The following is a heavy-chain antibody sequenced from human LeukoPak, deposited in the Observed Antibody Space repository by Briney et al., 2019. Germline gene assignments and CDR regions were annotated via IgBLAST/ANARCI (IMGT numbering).Heavy chain of an antibody. CDR1: GFTVSSNY. D-gene: IGHD3-16*02. V-gene: IGHV3-66*01. J-gene: IGHJ4*02. Sequence: PGGSLRLSCAASGFTVSSNYMSWVRQAPGKGLEWVSVIYSGGSTYYADSVKGRFTISRDNPKNTLYLRMNSLRAEDTAVYYCASTTYDYVWGSYREWGQGTLVTVSS. CDR3: ASTTYDYVWGSYRE. CDR2: IYSGGST.